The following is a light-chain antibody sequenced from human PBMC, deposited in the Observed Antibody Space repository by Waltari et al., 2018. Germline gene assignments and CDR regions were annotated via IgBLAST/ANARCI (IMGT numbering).Light chain of an antibody. Sequence: SYVLTQPPSVSVAPGKTASITCGGNNIGSKSVPWYQQKPGQAPVLVVYDDGDRPSGIPERFSGSNSGNTATLTISGVEAGDEAVYYCQVWDRSSDHVVFGGGTKVTVL. J-gene: IGLJ2*01. CDR3: QVWDRSSDHVV. CDR1: NIGSKS. CDR2: DDG. V-gene: IGLV3-21*03.